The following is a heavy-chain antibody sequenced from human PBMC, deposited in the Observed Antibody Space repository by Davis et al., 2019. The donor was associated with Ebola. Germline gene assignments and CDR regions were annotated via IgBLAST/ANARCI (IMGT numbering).Heavy chain of an antibody. CDR3: ARGSRGVPAALHFLDV. J-gene: IGHJ6*04. D-gene: IGHD2-2*01. Sequence: PSETLSLTCTVSAGSISAYFWTWIRQPPGKGLEWIGYMYSSGTTSFNPSLKSRVTISLHTSKNQFSLRLSSVTAADTAVYYCARGSRGVPAALHFLDVWGRGTTVTVSS. V-gene: IGHV4-59*01. CDR2: MYSSGTT. CDR1: AGSISAYF.